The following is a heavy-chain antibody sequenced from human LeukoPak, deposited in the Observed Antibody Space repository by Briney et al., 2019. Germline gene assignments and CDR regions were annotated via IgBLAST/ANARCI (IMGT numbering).Heavy chain of an antibody. D-gene: IGHD2-2*01. J-gene: IGHJ5*02. CDR2: ISYDVSNK. CDR3: ARDSPRYQLTNWFDP. V-gene: IGHV3-30-3*01. CDR1: GFTFSNYA. Sequence: GGSLRLSCAASGFTFSNYAMHWVRQAPGKGLEWVAVISYDVSNKFYADSVKGRFTISRDNSKNTLYLQINSLRAEDTDVYYCARDSPRYQLTNWFDPWGQGTLVTVSS.